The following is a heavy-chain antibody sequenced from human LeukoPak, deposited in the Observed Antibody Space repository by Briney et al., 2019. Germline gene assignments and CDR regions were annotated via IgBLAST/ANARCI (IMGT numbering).Heavy chain of an antibody. V-gene: IGHV4-39*07. Sequence: SETLSLTCIVSGGSISTSDNYWGWIRQPPGKGLEWIGSIFYSGRTYYNPSLKSRVTMSVDTSKNQFSLILSSVNAADTAVYYCARDILATSIAAPYYWGQGTLVTVSS. CDR1: GGSISTSDNY. J-gene: IGHJ4*02. CDR3: ARDILATSIAAPYY. CDR2: IFYSGRT. D-gene: IGHD6-13*01.